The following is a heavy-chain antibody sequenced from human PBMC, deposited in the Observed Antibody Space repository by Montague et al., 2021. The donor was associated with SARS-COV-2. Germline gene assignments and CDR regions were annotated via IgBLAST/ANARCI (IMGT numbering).Heavy chain of an antibody. CDR1: GGSISRYS. J-gene: IGHJ3*02. CDR3: ARVGRGSSWYEVAFDI. D-gene: IGHD6-13*01. Sequence: SETLSLTCTVSGGSISRYSWTWIRQPPGKGLEWIGYSYNSGSTNHNPSLTSRGTISVETSKNQFSLKLSPVAAADTAVYYCARVGRGSSWYEVAFDIWGQGTMVTVSS. V-gene: IGHV4-59*01. CDR2: SYNSGST.